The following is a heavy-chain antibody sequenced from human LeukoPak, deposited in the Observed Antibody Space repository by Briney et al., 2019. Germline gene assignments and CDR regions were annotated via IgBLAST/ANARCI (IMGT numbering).Heavy chain of an antibody. J-gene: IGHJ6*03. D-gene: IGHD5-24*01. Sequence: SETLSLTCAVYGGSFSGYYWSWIRQPPGKGLEWIGEINHSGSTNYNPSLKSRVTISVDTSKNQFSLKLSSVTAAGTAVYYCARGQRWLQSPQYYYYMDVWGKGTTVTVSS. CDR1: GGSFSGYY. V-gene: IGHV4-34*01. CDR2: INHSGST. CDR3: ARGQRWLQSPQYYYYMDV.